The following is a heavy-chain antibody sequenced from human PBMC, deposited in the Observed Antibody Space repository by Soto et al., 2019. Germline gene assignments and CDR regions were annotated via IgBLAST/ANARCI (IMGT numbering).Heavy chain of an antibody. CDR3: ARGSRRRGAFDI. CDR1: GFTFSSYG. D-gene: IGHD3-10*01. V-gene: IGHV3-33*01. CDR2: IWYDGSNK. Sequence: QVQLVESGGGLVQPGRSLRLSCAASGFTFSSYGMHWVRQAPGKGLEWVAVIWYDGSNKDYADSVKGRFTISRDNSKNTLYLQMNSLRAEETAVYYCARGSRRRGAFDIWGQGTMVTVSS. J-gene: IGHJ3*02.